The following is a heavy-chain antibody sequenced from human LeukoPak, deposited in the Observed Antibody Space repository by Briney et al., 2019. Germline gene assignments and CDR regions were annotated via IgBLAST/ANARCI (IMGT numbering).Heavy chain of an antibody. CDR1: GFTFSSYA. J-gene: IGHJ1*01. D-gene: IGHD3-22*01. CDR3: AKARYYDSSGLGQH. CDR2: ISGSGGST. V-gene: IGHV3-23*01. Sequence: GGSLRLSCAASGFTFSSYAMSWVRQAPGKGLEWVSAISGSGGSTYYADSVKGRSTISRDNSKNTLYLQMNSLRAEDTAVYYCAKARYYDSSGLGQHWGQGTLVTVSS.